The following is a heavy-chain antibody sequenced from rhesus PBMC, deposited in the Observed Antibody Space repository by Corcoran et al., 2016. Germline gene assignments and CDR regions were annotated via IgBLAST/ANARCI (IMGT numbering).Heavy chain of an antibody. J-gene: IGHJ4*01. Sequence: QVQLQESGTGLVKPSETLSLPCTVSVGSISGSYYSSWIRPPPGKWLDGIGGIYGNSARTNYNTSLKSRVTISKDTAKNQFSLKLSSVTAADTAVYYCARRDEYSNYGGSTFDYWGQGVLVTVSS. D-gene: IGHD4-23*01. V-gene: IGHV4-143*01. CDR3: ARRDEYSNYGGSTFDY. CDR2: IYGNSART. CDR1: VGSISGSYY.